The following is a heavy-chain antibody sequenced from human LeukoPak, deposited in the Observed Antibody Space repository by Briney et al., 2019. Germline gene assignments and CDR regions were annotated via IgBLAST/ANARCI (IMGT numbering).Heavy chain of an antibody. D-gene: IGHD3-3*01. CDR2: ISAYNGNT. J-gene: IGHJ4*02. V-gene: IGHV1-18*01. CDR3: ARAYCDFWSASFYFDY. CDR1: GYTFTSYG. Sequence: ASVKVSCKASGYTFTSYGISWVRQAPGQGLEWMGWISAYNGNTNYAQKLQGRVTMTTDTSTSTAYMELRSLRSDDTAVYYCARAYCDFWSASFYFDYWGQGTLVTVSS.